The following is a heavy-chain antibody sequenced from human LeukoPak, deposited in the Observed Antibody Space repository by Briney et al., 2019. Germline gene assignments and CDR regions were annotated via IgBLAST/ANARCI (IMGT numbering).Heavy chain of an antibody. D-gene: IGHD2-2*01. J-gene: IGHJ5*02. CDR3: AKEPREYCSSTSCPNWIDP. CDR1: GFTFSSYA. CDR2: LSASGGTT. Sequence: GGSLRLACAASGFTFSSYAMSWVGQAPVKGLEWVSALSASGGTTYYADSVKGRFTISRDNSKNTLYLQMSSLRAEDTAVYYCAKEPREYCSSTSCPNWIDPWGQGTLVTVSS. V-gene: IGHV3-23*01.